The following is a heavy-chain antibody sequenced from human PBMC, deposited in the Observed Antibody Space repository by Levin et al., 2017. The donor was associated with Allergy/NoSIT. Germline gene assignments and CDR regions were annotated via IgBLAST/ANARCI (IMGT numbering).Heavy chain of an antibody. Sequence: PGGSLRLSCAASGFTFSSYSMNWVRQAPGKGLEWVSSISSSSSYIYYADSVKGRFTISRDNAKNSLYLQMNSLRAEDTAVYYCARDYCSSTSCYFDFDYWGQGTLVTVSS. CDR2: ISSSSSYI. D-gene: IGHD2-2*01. J-gene: IGHJ4*02. CDR3: ARDYCSSTSCYFDFDY. CDR1: GFTFSSYS. V-gene: IGHV3-21*01.